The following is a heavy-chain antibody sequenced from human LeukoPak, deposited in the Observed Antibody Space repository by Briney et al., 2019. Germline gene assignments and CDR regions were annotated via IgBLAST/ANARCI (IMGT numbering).Heavy chain of an antibody. V-gene: IGHV1-69*13. CDR3: ARDTAIPFDY. CDR2: IIPILGTA. Sequence: GASVKVSCKASGGTFSSYAISWVRQAPGQGLEWMGGIIPILGTANYAQKFQGRVTITADESTSTAYMELSSLRSEDTAVYYCARDTAIPFDYWGQGTLVTVSS. D-gene: IGHD2-21*01. CDR1: GGTFSSYA. J-gene: IGHJ4*02.